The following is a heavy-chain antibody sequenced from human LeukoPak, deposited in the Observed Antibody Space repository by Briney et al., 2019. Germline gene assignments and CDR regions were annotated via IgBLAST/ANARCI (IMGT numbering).Heavy chain of an antibody. Sequence: PGGSLRLSCAASGFTFSSYTMNWVRQAPGKGLEWVSYISSSSSYISYADSLKGRFTISRDNAKNSLYLQMNSLRAEDTAVYYCARDYSSSCSNWGQGTLVTVSS. CDR3: ARDYSSSCSN. J-gene: IGHJ4*02. CDR2: ISSSSSYI. D-gene: IGHD6-13*01. V-gene: IGHV3-21*01. CDR1: GFTFSSYT.